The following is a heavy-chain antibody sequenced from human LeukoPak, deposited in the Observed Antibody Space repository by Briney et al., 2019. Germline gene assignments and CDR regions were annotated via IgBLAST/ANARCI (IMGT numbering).Heavy chain of an antibody. D-gene: IGHD3-10*01. V-gene: IGHV1-18*01. J-gene: IGHJ5*02. Sequence: GASVKVSCKASGYTFTSYGISWVRQAPGQGLEWMGWISAYNGNTNYAQKLQGRVTMTTDTSTSTAYMELRSLRSDDTAVYYCARDGVLWFGEFPGNWFDPWGQGTLVTVSS. CDR1: GYTFTSYG. CDR3: ARDGVLWFGEFPGNWFDP. CDR2: ISAYNGNT.